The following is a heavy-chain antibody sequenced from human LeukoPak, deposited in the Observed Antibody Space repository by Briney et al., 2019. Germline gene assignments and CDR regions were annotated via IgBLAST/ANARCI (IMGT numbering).Heavy chain of an antibody. J-gene: IGHJ3*02. Sequence: GGSLRLSCVASGFTFSTYSMNWVRQAPGKGLEWVSYISSGSSSIHYADSVKGRFTISRDNSKNTLYLQMNSLRAEDTAVYYCARGSYCSSTSCYGDAFDIWGQGTMVTVSS. CDR2: ISSGSSSI. D-gene: IGHD2-2*01. CDR3: ARGSYCSSTSCYGDAFDI. CDR1: GFTFSTYS. V-gene: IGHV3-48*01.